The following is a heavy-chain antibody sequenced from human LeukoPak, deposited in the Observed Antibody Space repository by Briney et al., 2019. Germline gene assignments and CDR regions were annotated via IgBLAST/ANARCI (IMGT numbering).Heavy chain of an antibody. CDR2: IKQDGSEK. CDR1: GFTFSSYW. V-gene: IGHV3-7*01. J-gene: IGHJ3*02. D-gene: IGHD6-19*01. CDR3: ARSGQWLVLDAFDI. Sequence: GGSLRLSCAASGFTFSSYWMSWVRQAPGKGLEWVANIKQDGSEKYYVDSVKGRFTISRDNAKNSLYLQMNSLRAEDTAAYYCARSGQWLVLDAFDIWGQGTMVTVSS.